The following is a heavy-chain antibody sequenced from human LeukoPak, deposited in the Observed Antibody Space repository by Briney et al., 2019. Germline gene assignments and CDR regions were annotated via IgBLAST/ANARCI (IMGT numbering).Heavy chain of an antibody. CDR2: IKQDGSEK. D-gene: IGHD3-10*01. Sequence: GGSLRLSCTTSGFNFRAYWMGWVRQAPGKGLEWVANIKQDGSEKYYVDSVKGRFTISRDNAKNSLYLQMNSLRAEDTAVYYCAGAPYYYNSGQSQNLRYFDYWGQGTLVTVSS. V-gene: IGHV3-7*01. J-gene: IGHJ4*02. CDR1: GFNFRAYW. CDR3: AGAPYYYNSGQSQNLRYFDY.